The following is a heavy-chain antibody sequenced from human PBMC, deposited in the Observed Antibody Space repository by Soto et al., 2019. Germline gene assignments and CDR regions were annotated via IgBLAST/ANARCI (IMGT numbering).Heavy chain of an antibody. J-gene: IGHJ4*02. Sequence: GGSLRLSCAASGFTFSNAWMSWVRQAPGKGLEWVGRIKSKTDGGTTDYAAPVKGRFTISRDDSKNTLYLQMNSLKTEDTAVYYCTTEDSSSWYGEFDYWGQGTLVTVSS. CDR2: IKSKTDGGTT. V-gene: IGHV3-15*01. CDR3: TTEDSSSWYGEFDY. CDR1: GFTFSNAW. D-gene: IGHD6-13*01.